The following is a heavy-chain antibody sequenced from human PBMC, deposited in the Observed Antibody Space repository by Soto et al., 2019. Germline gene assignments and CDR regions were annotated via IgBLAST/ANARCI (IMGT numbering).Heavy chain of an antibody. CDR1: GGSISSGDTY. D-gene: IGHD1-26*01. V-gene: IGHV4-30-4*01. J-gene: IGHJ4*02. CDR2: IFYRGTT. Sequence: QVQLQESGPGLVKPSQTLSLTCTVSGGSISSGDTYWSWIRQTPGKGLEWIGYIFYRGTTDYNPSLESRITISVDTSENQFSLKLTSVTAADTAVYYCVRARSRWELFFDYWGQGTLVTVSS. CDR3: VRARSRWELFFDY.